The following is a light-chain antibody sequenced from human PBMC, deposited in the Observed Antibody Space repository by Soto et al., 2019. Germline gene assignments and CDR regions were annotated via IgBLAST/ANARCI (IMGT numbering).Light chain of an antibody. CDR3: CSYARGSTVV. V-gene: IGLV2-23*01. CDR1: SSDIGSYNL. J-gene: IGLJ2*01. Sequence: QSALTQPASVSGSPGQSITISCTGSSSDIGSYNLVSWYQHHPGKAPKLVIYEGTNRPSGVSNRFSGSKSGNTASLTISGLQAEDEADYYCCSYARGSTVVFGGGTKLTVL. CDR2: EGT.